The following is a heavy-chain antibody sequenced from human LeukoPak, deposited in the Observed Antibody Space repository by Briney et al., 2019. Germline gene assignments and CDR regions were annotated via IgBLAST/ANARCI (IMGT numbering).Heavy chain of an antibody. CDR1: GFTFSSYW. CDR2: INSDGSST. Sequence: GSLRLSCAASGFTFSSYWMHWVRQAPGKGLVWVSRINSDGSSTSYADSVKGRFTISRDNAKNTLYLQMNSLRAEDTAVYYCAKGVTMIVVVITEWGQGTLVTVSS. J-gene: IGHJ4*02. V-gene: IGHV3-74*01. D-gene: IGHD3-22*01. CDR3: AKGVTMIVVVITE.